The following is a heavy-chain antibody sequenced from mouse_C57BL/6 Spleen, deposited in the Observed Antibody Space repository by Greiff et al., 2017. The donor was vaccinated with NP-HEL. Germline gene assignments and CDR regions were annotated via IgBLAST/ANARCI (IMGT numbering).Heavy chain of an antibody. CDR2: ISYDGSN. V-gene: IGHV3-6*01. CDR1: GYSITSGYY. CDR3: AGNYDDYAMDY. J-gene: IGHJ4*01. D-gene: IGHD2-4*01. Sequence: VQLKESGPGLVKPSQSLSLTCSVTGYSITSGYYWNWIRQFPGNKLEWMGYISYDGSNNYNPSLKNRISITRDTSKNQFFLKLNSVTTEDTATYYCAGNYDDYAMDYWGQGTSVTVSS.